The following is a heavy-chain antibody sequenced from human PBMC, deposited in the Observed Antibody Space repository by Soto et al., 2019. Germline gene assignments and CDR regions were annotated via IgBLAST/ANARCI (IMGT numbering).Heavy chain of an antibody. CDR2: IYYSGST. D-gene: IGHD3-22*01. CDR3: VRSGPYYYDSSGYYYGPPFDY. Sequence: SETLSLTCTVSGGSISSSSYYWGWIRQPPGKGLEWIGSIYYSGSTYYNPSLKSRVTISVDTSKNQFSLKLSSVTAADTAVYYCVRSGPYYYDSSGYYYGPPFDYWGQGTLVTVSS. CDR1: GGSISSSSYY. J-gene: IGHJ4*02. V-gene: IGHV4-39*01.